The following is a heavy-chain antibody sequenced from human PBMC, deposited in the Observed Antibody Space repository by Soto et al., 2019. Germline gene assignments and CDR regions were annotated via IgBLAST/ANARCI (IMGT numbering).Heavy chain of an antibody. CDR2: IYYSGST. CDR3: ARRGNSSSSLRWFDP. Sequence: SETLSLTCTVSGGSISSYYWSWIRQPPGKGLEWIGYIYYSGSTNYNPSLKSRVTISVDTSKNQFSLKLSSVTAADTAVYYCARRGNSSSSLRWFDPWGQGTLVTVSS. J-gene: IGHJ5*02. V-gene: IGHV4-59*01. CDR1: GGSISSYY. D-gene: IGHD6-6*01.